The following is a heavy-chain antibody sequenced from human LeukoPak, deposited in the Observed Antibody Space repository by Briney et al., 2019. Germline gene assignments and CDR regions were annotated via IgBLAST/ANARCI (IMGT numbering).Heavy chain of an antibody. J-gene: IGHJ4*02. CDR2: ISSSSSYI. CDR3: ARDYSYGYGYFDY. CDR1: GFTFSSYS. Sequence: PGGSLRLSCAASGFTFSSYSMDWVRQAPGKGLEWVSSISSSSSYIYYADSVKGRFTISRDNSKNTLYLQMNSLRAEDTAVYYCARDYSYGYGYFDYWGQGTLVTVSS. D-gene: IGHD5-18*01. V-gene: IGHV3-21*04.